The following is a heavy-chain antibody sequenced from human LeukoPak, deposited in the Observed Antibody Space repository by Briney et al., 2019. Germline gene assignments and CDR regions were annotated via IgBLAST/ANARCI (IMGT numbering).Heavy chain of an antibody. CDR2: IYSDDST. D-gene: IGHD5/OR15-5a*01. V-gene: IGHV3-66*01. J-gene: IGHJ4*02. CDR3: ARVQGGGLPRWY. Sequence: PGGSLRLSCAASGFTVSSNYMSWVRQAPGKGLEWDSVIYSDDSTYYADSVKGRFTISRDNSKNTVYLQMNSLRAEDTAVYYCARVQGGGLPRWYWGQGTLVTVSS. CDR1: GFTVSSNY.